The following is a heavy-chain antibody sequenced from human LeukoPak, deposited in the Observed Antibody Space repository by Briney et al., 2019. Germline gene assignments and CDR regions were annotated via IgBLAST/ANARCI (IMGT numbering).Heavy chain of an antibody. Sequence: PGGSLRLSCAASGFTFRNYAMSWVRQAPGKGLEWVSAISNSGGATYYADSVRGRFTISRDNSKNMLYLQMNSLRAEDTAAYYCAKEELMTTVTPWIDYWGQGSLVTVSS. CDR1: GFTFRNYA. CDR3: AKEELMTTVTPWIDY. J-gene: IGHJ4*02. V-gene: IGHV3-23*01. CDR2: ISNSGGAT. D-gene: IGHD4-17*01.